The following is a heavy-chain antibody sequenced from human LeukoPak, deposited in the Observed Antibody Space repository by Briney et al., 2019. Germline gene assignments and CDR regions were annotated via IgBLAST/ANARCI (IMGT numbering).Heavy chain of an antibody. CDR2: IYYSGST. D-gene: IGHD3-10*01. Sequence: SETLSLTCTVSGGSISSYYWSWIRQPPGKGLEWIGYIYYSGSTNYNPSLKSRVTISVDTSKNQFSLKLSSVTAADTAVYYCARVVGGVLLCFGEPYYFDYWGQGTLVTVSS. V-gene: IGHV4-59*01. J-gene: IGHJ4*02. CDR1: GGSISSYY. CDR3: ARVVGGVLLCFGEPYYFDY.